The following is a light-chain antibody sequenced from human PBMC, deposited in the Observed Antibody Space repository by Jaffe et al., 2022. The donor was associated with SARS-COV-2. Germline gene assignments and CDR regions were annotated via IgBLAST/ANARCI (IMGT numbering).Light chain of an antibody. V-gene: IGKV4-1*01. Sequence: IVMTQSPDSLAVSLGERATINCKSSQSLLYSSNNKNYLAWYKQKPGQPPKLLIYWASAREFGVPDRFSGSGSGTDFTLTISSLQAEDVAVYYCQQYYSIPYTFGQGTKLEIK. CDR1: QSLLYSSNNKNY. CDR2: WAS. J-gene: IGKJ2*01. CDR3: QQYYSIPYT.